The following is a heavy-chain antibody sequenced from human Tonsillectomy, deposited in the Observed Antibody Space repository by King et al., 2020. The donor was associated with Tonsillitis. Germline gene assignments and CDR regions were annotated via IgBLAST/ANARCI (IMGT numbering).Heavy chain of an antibody. V-gene: IGHV3-48*01. Sequence: VQLVESGGGWVQPGGSLRLSCAASGFTFMGYNMNWVRQAPGKGLEWVAYISSSRCIMYYADSVKGRLTISRDNDKNSLYLQMNSLRAEDTAIYYCARLADSASPFDCWGQGTLVTVSS. CDR3: ARLADSASPFDC. CDR1: GFTFMGYN. J-gene: IGHJ4*02. D-gene: IGHD6-25*01. CDR2: ISSSRCIM.